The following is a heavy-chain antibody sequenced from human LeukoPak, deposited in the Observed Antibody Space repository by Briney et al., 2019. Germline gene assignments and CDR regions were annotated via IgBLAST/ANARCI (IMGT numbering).Heavy chain of an antibody. D-gene: IGHD6-6*01. CDR1: GFTFSSYD. Sequence: PGGSLRLSCAASGFTFSSYDMHWVRQTTGKGLEWVSSIGIAGDTYYPGSVKGRFTISRENAKNSLYLQMNSLRAGDTAVYYCARAPPYSSASWGYYGMDVWGRGTTVTVSS. CDR2: IGIAGDT. J-gene: IGHJ6*02. CDR3: ARAPPYSSASWGYYGMDV. V-gene: IGHV3-13*01.